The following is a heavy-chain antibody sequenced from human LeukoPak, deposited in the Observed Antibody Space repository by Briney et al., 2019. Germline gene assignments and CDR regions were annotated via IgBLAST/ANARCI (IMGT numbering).Heavy chain of an antibody. D-gene: IGHD3-10*01. V-gene: IGHV3-30*02. J-gene: IGHJ6*03. CDR3: ARIAQGGSGNPPYYYYYMDV. CDR2: IRSDGSNK. Sequence: GGSLRLSCAASGFTFGSYGMHWVRQAPGKGLEWVTFIRSDGSNKYYADSVKGRFTISRDNSKNTLYLQMNTLIADDTAVYYCARIAQGGSGNPPYYYYYMDVWGKGTTVTVSS. CDR1: GFTFGSYG.